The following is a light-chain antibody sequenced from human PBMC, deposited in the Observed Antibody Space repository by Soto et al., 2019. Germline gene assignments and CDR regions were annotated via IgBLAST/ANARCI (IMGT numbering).Light chain of an antibody. Sequence: IKMNHSPSSLSSTKGDRVTITCRASQRISSALAWYQQNPGTPPKLLIYDASTLQSGVPSRFSGTASGTDFTLTINRLQPEDFATYYCQQFNNWPVTFGPVGNVDIK. CDR2: DAS. CDR1: QRISSA. CDR3: QQFNNWPVT. J-gene: IGKJ3*01. V-gene: IGKV1D-13*01.